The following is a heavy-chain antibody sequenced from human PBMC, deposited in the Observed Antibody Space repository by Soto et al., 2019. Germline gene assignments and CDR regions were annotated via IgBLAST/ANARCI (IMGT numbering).Heavy chain of an antibody. CDR1: GYTFTGYY. Sequence: ASVKVSCKASGYTFTGYYMHWVRQAPGQGLEWMGWINPNNGGTNYSQKFQGRVTITRDTSASTAYMELSSLRSEDTAVYYCARVRDFWSGYYLDYWGQGTLVTVSS. V-gene: IGHV1-2*02. J-gene: IGHJ4*02. CDR2: INPNNGGT. CDR3: ARVRDFWSGYYLDY. D-gene: IGHD3-3*01.